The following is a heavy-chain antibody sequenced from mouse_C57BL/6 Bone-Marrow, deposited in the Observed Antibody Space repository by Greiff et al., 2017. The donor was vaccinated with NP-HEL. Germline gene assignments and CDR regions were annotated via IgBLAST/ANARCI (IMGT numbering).Heavy chain of an antibody. CDR3: ANRYAMDY. V-gene: IGHV1-7*01. J-gene: IGHJ4*01. D-gene: IGHD2-14*01. Sequence: QVHVKQSGAELAKPGASVKLSCKASGYTFTSYWMHWVKQRPGQGLEWIGYINPSSGYTKYNQKFKDKATLTADKSSSTAYMQLSSLTYEDSAVYYCANRYAMDYWGQGTSVTVSS. CDR1: GYTFTSYW. CDR2: INPSSGYT.